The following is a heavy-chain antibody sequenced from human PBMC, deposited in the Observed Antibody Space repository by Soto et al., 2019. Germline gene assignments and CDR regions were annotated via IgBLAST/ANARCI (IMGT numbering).Heavy chain of an antibody. CDR1: GGSISSGGYY. J-gene: IGHJ4*02. CDR2: IYYSGST. V-gene: IGHV4-31*03. Sequence: PSETLSLTCTVSGGSISSGGYYWSWIRQHPGKGLEWIGYIYYSGSTSYNPSLKSRVTISVDTSKNQFSLKLSSVTAADTAVYYCARMGDPSSMITFGPRTAQFDYWGQGTLVTVSS. D-gene: IGHD3-16*01. CDR3: ARMGDPSSMITFGPRTAQFDY.